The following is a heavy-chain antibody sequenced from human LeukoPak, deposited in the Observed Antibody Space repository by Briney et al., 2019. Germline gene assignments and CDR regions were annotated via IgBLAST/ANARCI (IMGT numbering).Heavy chain of an antibody. CDR3: ARRSGIAVAGAFDY. Sequence: HPGGSLRLSCAASGFTFSSYEMNWVRQAPGKGLEWVSGISGSGDSTYYADSVKGRFTISRDNSKNTLYLQMNSLRAEDTAVYYCARRSGIAVAGAFDYWGQGTLVTVSS. V-gene: IGHV3-23*01. CDR1: GFTFSSYE. J-gene: IGHJ4*02. CDR2: ISGSGDST. D-gene: IGHD6-19*01.